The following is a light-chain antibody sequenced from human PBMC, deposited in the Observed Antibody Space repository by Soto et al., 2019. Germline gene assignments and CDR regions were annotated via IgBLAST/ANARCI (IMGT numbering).Light chain of an antibody. CDR2: DVS. Sequence: QSALAQPRSVSGSPGQSVAISCTGTDSDFGGYNYVSWYQQHPGKAPKVIISDVSKPPSGVPDRFSGSKSGNTASLTISGLQTEDEADYYCCSYAGSHPVIFGGGTKLTVL. J-gene: IGLJ2*01. V-gene: IGLV2-11*01. CDR3: CSYAGSHPVI. CDR1: DSDFGGYNY.